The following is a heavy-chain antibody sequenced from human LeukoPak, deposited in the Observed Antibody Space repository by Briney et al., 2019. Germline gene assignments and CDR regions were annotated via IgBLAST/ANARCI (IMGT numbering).Heavy chain of an antibody. Sequence: ASVKVSCKASGGTFSSYAISWVRQAPGQGLEWMGGIIPIFGTANYVQKFQGRVTITADESTSTAYMELSSLRSEDTAVYYCARGGGSGLRYFDWLLPDFDYWGQGTLVTVSS. J-gene: IGHJ4*02. V-gene: IGHV1-69*13. CDR1: GGTFSSYA. CDR2: IIPIFGTA. D-gene: IGHD3-9*01. CDR3: ARGGGSGLRYFDWLLPDFDY.